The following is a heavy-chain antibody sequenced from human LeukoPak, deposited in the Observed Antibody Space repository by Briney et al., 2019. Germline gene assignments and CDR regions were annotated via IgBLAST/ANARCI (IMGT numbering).Heavy chain of an antibody. D-gene: IGHD2-8*02. CDR3: AKGYWDLDY. Sequence: FTFXXXXXXWXRXXXXKXXLLVSAISGTVGSTYYADSVKGRFTISRDNSKNTLYMQMNSLRAEDTAVYYCAKGYWDLDYWGQGTLVTVSS. V-gene: IGHV3-23*01. J-gene: IGHJ4*02. CDR2: ISGTVGST. CDR1: FTFXXXX.